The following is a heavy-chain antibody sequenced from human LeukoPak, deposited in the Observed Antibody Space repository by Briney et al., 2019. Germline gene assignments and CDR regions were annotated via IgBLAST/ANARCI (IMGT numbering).Heavy chain of an antibody. CDR2: VFHSGNT. J-gene: IGHJ6*03. CDR1: GGSISSSLYH. CDR3: ARQIVGTSWNYYYSYIDV. V-gene: IGHV4-39*01. D-gene: IGHD1-1*01. Sequence: SETLSLTCSVSGGSISSSLYHWGWLRQPPGEGLEWIGNVFHSGNTYSSPSLQSRVAFSVDTSKNQFSLKLTSVTATDTAVYYCARQIVGTSWNYYYSYIDVWGKGTSVSVSS.